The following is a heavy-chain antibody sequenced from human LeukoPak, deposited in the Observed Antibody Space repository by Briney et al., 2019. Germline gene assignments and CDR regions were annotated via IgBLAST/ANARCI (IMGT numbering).Heavy chain of an antibody. CDR3: AKHSYRVDSFTDY. Sequence: GGSLRLSCAASGFTFNNYAMHWVRQAPGKGLEYVSAITTNGGSTYYANSVKGRFTISRDNSKNTLYLQMNSLRAEDTAVYYCAKHSYRVDSFTDYWGQGTLVTVSS. D-gene: IGHD5-12*01. CDR1: GFTFNNYA. J-gene: IGHJ4*02. V-gene: IGHV3-64*01. CDR2: ITTNGGST.